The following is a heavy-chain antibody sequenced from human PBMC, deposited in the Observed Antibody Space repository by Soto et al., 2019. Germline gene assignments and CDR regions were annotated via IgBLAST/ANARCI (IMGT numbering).Heavy chain of an antibody. J-gene: IGHJ4*02. D-gene: IGHD3-10*01. Sequence: QVQLVQSGPEVKKPGSSVKVSCTASGGTFNSYTLNWVRQAPGQRPEWVGRVNPIVGMSTSASKFQGRVTLTADKSTNRAYMDLTGLKSEDTAVYYCATSYGSGSTHFDSWGQGTLMTVAS. CDR1: GGTFNSYT. CDR3: ATSYGSGSTHFDS. V-gene: IGHV1-69*02. CDR2: VNPIVGMS.